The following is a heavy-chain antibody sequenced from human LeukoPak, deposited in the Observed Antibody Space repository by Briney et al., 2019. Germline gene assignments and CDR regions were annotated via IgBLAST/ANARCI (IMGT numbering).Heavy chain of an antibody. CDR3: ARVRGGNFDY. CDR2: IWYDGSNK. V-gene: IGHV3-33*01. Sequence: GGSLRHSCAASGFTFSRYGMHWVRQAPGYGLEWVAVIWYDGSNKYYADSVKGRFTISRDNSKNTLYLQMNSLRAEDTAVYYCARVRGGNFDYWGQGTLVTVSS. CDR1: GFTFSRYG. J-gene: IGHJ4*02. D-gene: IGHD3-16*01.